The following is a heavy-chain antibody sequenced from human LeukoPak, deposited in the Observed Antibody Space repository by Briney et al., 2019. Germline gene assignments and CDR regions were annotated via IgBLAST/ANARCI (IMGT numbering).Heavy chain of an antibody. D-gene: IGHD3-22*01. Sequence: PGGFLRLSCAASGFTFDDYAMHWVRQAPGKGLEWVSGISWNSGSIGYADSAKGRFTISRDNAKNSLYLQMNSLRAEDTALYYCAKDKGPYYYDYFDYWGQGTLVTVSS. J-gene: IGHJ4*02. V-gene: IGHV3-9*01. CDR2: ISWNSGSI. CDR3: AKDKGPYYYDYFDY. CDR1: GFTFDDYA.